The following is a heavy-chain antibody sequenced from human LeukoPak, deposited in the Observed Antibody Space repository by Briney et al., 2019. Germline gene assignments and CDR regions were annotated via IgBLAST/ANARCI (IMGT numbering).Heavy chain of an antibody. V-gene: IGHV3-30*18. J-gene: IGHJ4*02. CDR2: ISYDGSNK. Sequence: PGRSLRLSCAASGFTFSSYGMYWVRQAPGKGLEWVAVISYDGSNKYYADSVKGRFTISRDNSKNTLYLQMNSLRAEDTAVYYCAKDRTGSQRRGYFDYWGQGTLVTVSS. CDR1: GFTFSSYG. CDR3: AKDRTGSQRRGYFDY. D-gene: IGHD3/OR15-3a*01.